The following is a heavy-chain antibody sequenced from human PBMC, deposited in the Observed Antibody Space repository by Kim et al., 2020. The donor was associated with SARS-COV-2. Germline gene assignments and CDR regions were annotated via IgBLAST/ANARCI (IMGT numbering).Heavy chain of an antibody. CDR3: ATRAMVISYYYGMDV. D-gene: IGHD5-18*01. V-gene: IGHV1-2*02. Sequence: QKFQGRVTMTRDTSISTAYMELSRLRSDDTAVYYCATRAMVISYYYGMDVWGQGTTVTVSS. J-gene: IGHJ6*02.